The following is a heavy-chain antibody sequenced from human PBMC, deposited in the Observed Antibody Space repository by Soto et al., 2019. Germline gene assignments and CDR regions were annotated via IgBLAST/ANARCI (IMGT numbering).Heavy chain of an antibody. CDR2: INHSGST. CDR1: GGSFSGYY. CDR3: ARSGYGLNWFDP. V-gene: IGHV4-34*01. J-gene: IGHJ5*02. D-gene: IGHD3-10*01. Sequence: QVQLQQWGAGLLKPSETLSLTCAVYGGSFSGYYWSWIRQPPGKGLEWIGEINHSGSTNYNPSLKSRVTISVYTSKNQFSLKLSSVTAADTAVYYCARSGYGLNWFDPWGQGTLVTVSS.